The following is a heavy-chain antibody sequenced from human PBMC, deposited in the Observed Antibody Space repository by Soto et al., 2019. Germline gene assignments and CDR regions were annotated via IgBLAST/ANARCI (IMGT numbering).Heavy chain of an antibody. D-gene: IGHD3-9*01. CDR1: GGSFSGYY. J-gene: IGHJ6*03. Sequence: SETLSLTCAVYGGSFSGYYWSWIRQPPGKGLEWIGEINHSGSTNYNPSLKSRVTISVDTSKNQFSLKLSSVTAADTAVYYCARGRRYDILTGSYYYYYYMDVWGKGTTVTVSS. CDR3: ARGRRYDILTGSYYYYYYMDV. CDR2: INHSGST. V-gene: IGHV4-34*01.